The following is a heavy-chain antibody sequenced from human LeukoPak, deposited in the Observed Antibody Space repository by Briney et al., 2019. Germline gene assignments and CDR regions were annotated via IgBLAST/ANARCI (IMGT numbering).Heavy chain of an antibody. J-gene: IGHJ4*02. CDR3: ARDREDIVVVPAAMLDY. D-gene: IGHD2-2*01. V-gene: IGHV3-30*04. CDR2: ISYDGSNK. Sequence: GGCLRLSCAASGFTSSSYAMHWVRQAPGKGLEWGAVISYDGSNKYYADSVKGRFTISRDNSKNTLYLQMNSLRAEDTAVYYCARDREDIVVVPAAMLDYWGQGTLVTVSS. CDR1: GFTSSSYA.